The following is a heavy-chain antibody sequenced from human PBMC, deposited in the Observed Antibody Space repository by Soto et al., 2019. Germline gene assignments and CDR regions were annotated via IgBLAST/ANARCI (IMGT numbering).Heavy chain of an antibody. Sequence: GASLRLSCAASGFTFSSYSMNWVRQAPGKGLEWVSSISSSSSYIYYADSVKGRFTISRDNAKNSLYLQMNSLRAEDTAVYYCARGYSGYDYDYWGQGTLVTVSS. CDR1: GFTFSSYS. CDR2: ISSSSSYI. CDR3: ARGYSGYDYDY. V-gene: IGHV3-21*01. D-gene: IGHD5-12*01. J-gene: IGHJ4*02.